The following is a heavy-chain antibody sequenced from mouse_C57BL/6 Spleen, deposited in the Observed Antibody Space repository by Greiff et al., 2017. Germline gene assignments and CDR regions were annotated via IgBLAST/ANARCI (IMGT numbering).Heavy chain of an antibody. CDR3: ARGDWEGFAY. CDR2: IYPGDGDT. Sequence: VQLQQSGAELVKPGASVKISCKASGYAFRSYWMNWVKQRPGKGLEWIGQIYPGDGDTNYNGKFKGKATLTADKSSSTAYMQHSSLTSEDSAVYFCARGDWEGFAYWGQGTLVTGSA. V-gene: IGHV1-80*01. J-gene: IGHJ3*01. D-gene: IGHD4-1*01. CDR1: GYAFRSYW.